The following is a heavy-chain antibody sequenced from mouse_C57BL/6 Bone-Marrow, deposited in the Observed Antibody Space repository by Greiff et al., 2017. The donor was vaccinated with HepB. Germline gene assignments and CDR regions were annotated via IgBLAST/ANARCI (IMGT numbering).Heavy chain of an antibody. D-gene: IGHD6-2*01. CDR1: GFTFTDYY. CDR2: IRNKANGYTT. J-gene: IGHJ4*01. CDR3: ASLFYAMDY. V-gene: IGHV7-3*01. Sequence: EVQLVESGGGLVQPGGSLSLSCAASGFTFTDYYMSWVRQPPGKALEWLGFIRNKANGYTTEYSASVKGRFTISRDNSQRILYLQMNALRAEDSATYYCASLFYAMDYWGQGTSVTVSS.